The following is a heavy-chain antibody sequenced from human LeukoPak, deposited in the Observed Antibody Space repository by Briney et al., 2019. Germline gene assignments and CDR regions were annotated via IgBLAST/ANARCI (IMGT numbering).Heavy chain of an antibody. Sequence: GGSLRLSCTTSGFTFSSYALSWVRQAPGKGLEWVSGIRVSGSTYYPDSVTGRFTISRDNSENTLYLQMSGLRAEDTAIYYCAKDGDWGGYSRPDYWGQGTLVTVSS. CDR3: AKDGDWGGYSRPDY. V-gene: IGHV3-23*01. CDR2: IRVSGST. J-gene: IGHJ4*02. D-gene: IGHD2-15*01. CDR1: GFTFSSYA.